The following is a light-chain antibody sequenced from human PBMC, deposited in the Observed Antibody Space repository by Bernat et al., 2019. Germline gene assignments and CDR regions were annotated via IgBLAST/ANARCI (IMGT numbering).Light chain of an antibody. V-gene: IGKV1-9*01. J-gene: IGKJ5*01. CDR3: QQLNSFPIT. CDR2: GAS. CDR1: QVIGTY. Sequence: DIQLTQSPSFLSASVGGRVTITCRASQVIGTYVAWYQQKPGKAPNLLIYGASTLQYGVPSRFSGSGIGTEFTLTISSLQPDDSASYYCQQLNSFPITFGQGTRLEIK.